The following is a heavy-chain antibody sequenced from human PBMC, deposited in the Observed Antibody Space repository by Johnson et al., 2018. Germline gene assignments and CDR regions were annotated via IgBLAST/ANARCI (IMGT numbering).Heavy chain of an antibody. CDR2: ISSSSSTI. D-gene: IGHD5-18*01. CDR1: GFTFSSYS. V-gene: IGHV3-48*01. J-gene: IGHJ6*02. CDR3: ARDGDTDYYGMDV. Sequence: VQLVQSGGGLVQXGGSXRLXCAASGFTFSSYSMNWVRQAPGKGLEWVSYISSSSSTIYYADSVKGRFTISRDNAKNSLYLQMNSLGAEDTAVYYCARDGDTDYYGMDVWGQGTTVTVSS.